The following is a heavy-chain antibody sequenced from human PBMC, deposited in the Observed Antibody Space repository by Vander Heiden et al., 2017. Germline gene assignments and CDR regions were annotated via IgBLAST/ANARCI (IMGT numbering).Heavy chain of an antibody. CDR3: ARRGAAHYDFWSGYYPGGMDV. CDR2: IYERGST. CDR1: DGSISSISYY. Sequence: QLQLQESAPGLVKPSATLSLTCTVSDGSISSISYYLVWVRQPPGKGLAWIGSIYERGSTYNNPSLKSRVTISVDTSKNQFSLKLSSVTAADTAVYYCARRGAAHYDFWSGYYPGGMDVWGQGTTVTISS. V-gene: IGHV4-39*01. J-gene: IGHJ6*02. D-gene: IGHD3-3*01.